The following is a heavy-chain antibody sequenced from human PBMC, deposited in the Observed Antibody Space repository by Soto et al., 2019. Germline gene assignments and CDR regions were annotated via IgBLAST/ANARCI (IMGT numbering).Heavy chain of an antibody. J-gene: IGHJ4*02. D-gene: IGHD4-17*01. V-gene: IGHV2-5*02. CDR1: GFSLRTSGVG. CDR3: AHLTTGGFYFDY. Sequence: HITLKESGPTLVKPTQTLTLTCTFSGFSLRTSGVGVGWIRQPPGKALEWLALIYWDDGKRYSPSLKSRLTITKDTSKNQVVLGMTNMDPVDTATYYCAHLTTGGFYFDYWGQGTLVTVSS. CDR2: IYWDDGK.